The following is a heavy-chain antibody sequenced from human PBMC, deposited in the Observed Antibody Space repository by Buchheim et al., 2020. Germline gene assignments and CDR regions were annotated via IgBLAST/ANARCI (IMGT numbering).Heavy chain of an antibody. V-gene: IGHV3-30*18. CDR2: ISYDGNKK. J-gene: IGHJ4*02. CDR3: AKNRDSYLYLREFDY. Sequence: QVQLVESGGGVVQTGRSLRLSCAASGFTFSSYGMHWVRQAPGKGLEWVALISYDGNKKYFADSVKGRFTTSRDNSKNMLYLQMSSLKTEDTAIYYCAKNRDSYLYLREFDYWGQGTL. CDR1: GFTFSSYG. D-gene: IGHD2-2*02.